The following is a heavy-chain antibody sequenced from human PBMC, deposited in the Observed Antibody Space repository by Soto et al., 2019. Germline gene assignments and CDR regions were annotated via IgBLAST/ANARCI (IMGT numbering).Heavy chain of an antibody. CDR3: ARAGGGTDYYYYGMDV. Sequence: PSETLSLTCAVSGGSISSSNWWSWVRQPPGKGLEWIGEIYHSGSTNYNPSPKSRVTISVDKSKNQFSLKLSSVTAADTAVYYCARAGGGTDYYYYGMDVWGQGTTVTVSS. J-gene: IGHJ6*02. CDR1: GGSISSSNW. V-gene: IGHV4-4*02. D-gene: IGHD6-25*01. CDR2: IYHSGST.